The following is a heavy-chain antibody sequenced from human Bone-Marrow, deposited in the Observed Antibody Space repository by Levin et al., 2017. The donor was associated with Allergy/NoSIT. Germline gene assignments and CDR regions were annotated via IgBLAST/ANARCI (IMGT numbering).Heavy chain of an antibody. J-gene: IGHJ4*02. V-gene: IGHV3-53*01. Sequence: GESLKISCAASGFTVSNNYMRWVRPAPGKGLEWVSLIYSGGTTYYADSVKGRFTISRDNSKNTVYLQMNSLRAEDTAVYYCARNRHCIGGRCYSVWGQGTLVTVSS. CDR3: ARNRHCIGGRCYSV. CDR2: IYSGGTT. CDR1: GFTVSNNY. D-gene: IGHD2-15*01.